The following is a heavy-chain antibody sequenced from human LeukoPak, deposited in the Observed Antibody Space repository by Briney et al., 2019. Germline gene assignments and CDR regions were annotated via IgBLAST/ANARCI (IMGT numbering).Heavy chain of an antibody. CDR2: INPSGGSM. V-gene: IGHV1-46*01. Sequence: TSVKVSCKASGYTFTSDYMHWVRQAPGQGLEWMGIINPSGGSMNYAQNFQGRVTMTRDTSTGTVYMELSSLTSEDTAVYYCARGSRYFDYWGQGTLVTVSS. CDR1: GYTFTSDY. CDR3: ARGSRYFDY. J-gene: IGHJ4*02. D-gene: IGHD3-10*01.